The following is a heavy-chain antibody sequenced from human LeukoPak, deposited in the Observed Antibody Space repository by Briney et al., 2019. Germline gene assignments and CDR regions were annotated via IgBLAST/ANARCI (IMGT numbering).Heavy chain of an antibody. V-gene: IGHV1-8*01. Sequence: ASVKVSCKASGNTFTSYDINWVRQATGQGLEGLGGMNPNSGNTGYAQKFQGRVTMTRNTSISTAYMELSSLRSEDTAVYYCARGLSNTILRYFDPTVEWGQGTLVTVSS. CDR3: ARGLSNTILRYFDPTVE. CDR1: GNTFTSYD. D-gene: IGHD3-9*01. CDR2: MNPNSGNT. J-gene: IGHJ4*02.